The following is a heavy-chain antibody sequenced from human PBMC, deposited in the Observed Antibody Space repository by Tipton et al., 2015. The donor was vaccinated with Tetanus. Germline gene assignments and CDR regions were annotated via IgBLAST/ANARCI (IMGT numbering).Heavy chain of an antibody. J-gene: IGHJ4*02. CDR3: ARANYDFPKKGPFDS. Sequence: TLSLTCTVSGGSSHSYYWSWIRQSAGRGLEWIGRIYSGGSTNYNPSLKSRVTMSMDTSKNEFSLKLKSVTVADTAVYYCARANYDFPKKGPFDSWGQGTLVTVSS. CDR2: IYSGGST. D-gene: IGHD3-3*01. V-gene: IGHV4-4*07. CDR1: GGSSHSYY.